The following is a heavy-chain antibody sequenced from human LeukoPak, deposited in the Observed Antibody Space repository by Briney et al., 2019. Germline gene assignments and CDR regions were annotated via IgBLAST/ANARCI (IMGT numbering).Heavy chain of an antibody. J-gene: IGHJ6*02. CDR2: IVPIFGTA. CDR3: ARVARVVAAAGTPYYYYYGMDV. V-gene: IGHV1-69*13. CDR1: GGTFSSYA. Sequence: SVKVSCKASGGTFSSYAISWVRQAPGQGLEWMGGIVPIFGTANYAQKFQGRVTITADESTSTAYMELSSLRSEDTAVYYCARVARVVAAAGTPYYYYYGMDVWGQGTTVTVSS. D-gene: IGHD6-13*01.